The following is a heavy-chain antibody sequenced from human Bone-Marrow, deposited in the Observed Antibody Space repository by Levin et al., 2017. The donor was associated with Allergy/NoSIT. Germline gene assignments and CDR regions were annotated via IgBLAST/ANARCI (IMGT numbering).Heavy chain of an antibody. CDR2: ISYDGGKK. V-gene: IGHV3-30*18. D-gene: IGHD5-24*01. CDR1: GFNFNNYG. J-gene: IGHJ4*02. Sequence: GESLKISCAASGFNFNNYGLHWVRQGPGKGLEWVSFISYDGGKKYYADSVKGRFTISRDNSKNSLFLQMNSLRVDDTAIYYCAKDDGDGYNGVDYWGQGTLVTVSS. CDR3: AKDDGDGYNGVDY.